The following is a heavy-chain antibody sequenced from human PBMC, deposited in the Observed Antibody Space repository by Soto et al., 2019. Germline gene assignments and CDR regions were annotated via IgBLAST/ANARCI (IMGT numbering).Heavy chain of an antibody. V-gene: IGHV4-59*02. CDR3: ARARGFGDFPRRFDP. CDR2: TYGGHA. Sequence: SETLSPPALSLESLSELSFGVGFGRPQGGGLDVIAHTYGGHAQYNPSLQSRITVSTDTSKNQFYLQLRSVSSADTGVYYCARARGFGDFPRRFDPWGQGIVVTVSS. CDR1: ESLSELS. D-gene: IGHD4-17*01. J-gene: IGHJ5*02.